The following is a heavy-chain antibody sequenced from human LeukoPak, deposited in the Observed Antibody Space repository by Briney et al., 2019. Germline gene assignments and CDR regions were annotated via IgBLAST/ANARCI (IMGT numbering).Heavy chain of an antibody. V-gene: IGHV1-8*01. Sequence: ASVKVSCKASGYTFTSYDINWVRQATGQGLEWMGWMNPNSGNTGYAQKFQGRVTMTRNTSISTAYMELSSLRSEDTAVNYCARGFHYYDSSGYTWFDPWGQGTLVTVSS. D-gene: IGHD3-22*01. CDR1: GYTFTSYD. J-gene: IGHJ5*02. CDR3: ARGFHYYDSSGYTWFDP. CDR2: MNPNSGNT.